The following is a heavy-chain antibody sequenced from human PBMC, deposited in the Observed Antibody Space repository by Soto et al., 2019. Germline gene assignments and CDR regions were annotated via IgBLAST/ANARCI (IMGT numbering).Heavy chain of an antibody. CDR2: IYHAGSV. V-gene: IGHV4-38-2*01. J-gene: IGHJ6*02. Sequence: ETLSLTCAVSGYSIASGYYWAWIRQSPGKGLEWIGSIYHAGSVYYNPSLNSRVAVSLDTPKNHFSLKLTSVTAADTAVYYCARTFDYYGMDVWGQGTTVTV. CDR3: ARTFDYYGMDV. CDR1: GYSIASGYY.